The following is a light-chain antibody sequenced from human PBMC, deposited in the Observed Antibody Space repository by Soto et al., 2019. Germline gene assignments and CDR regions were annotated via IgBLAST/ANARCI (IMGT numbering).Light chain of an antibody. CDR3: QQYTNSPPGA. CDR2: RAS. J-gene: IGKJ1*01. Sequence: EIRMTQSPATLSVSRGDRATLSCRAGQSDSSNFACYQQQPARAPTLLLYRASTRSTGSPPTFSGSGYGTEFTLTISSLQSEDFAVYYCQQYTNSPPGAFGQGTKVDIK. V-gene: IGKV3-15*01. CDR1: QSDSSN.